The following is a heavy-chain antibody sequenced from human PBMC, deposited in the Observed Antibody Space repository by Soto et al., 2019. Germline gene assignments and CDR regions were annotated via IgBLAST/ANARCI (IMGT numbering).Heavy chain of an antibody. CDR3: AKGSSYGSGSYSDY. J-gene: IGHJ4*02. D-gene: IGHD3-10*01. Sequence: EVQLLESGGGLVQPGGSLRLSCAASGFTFSSYAMRWVRQAPGKGLEWVSAISGSGGSTYYADSVKGRFTISRDNSKNTLYLQMNSLRAEDTAVYYCAKGSSYGSGSYSDYWGQGTLVTVSS. V-gene: IGHV3-23*01. CDR2: ISGSGGST. CDR1: GFTFSSYA.